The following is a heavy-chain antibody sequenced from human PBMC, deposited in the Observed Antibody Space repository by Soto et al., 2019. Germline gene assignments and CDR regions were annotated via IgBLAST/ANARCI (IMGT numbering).Heavy chain of an antibody. CDR2: ISYDGSNK. J-gene: IGHJ6*02. CDR3: ASWGRTVAGVDRKGYYYGMDV. D-gene: IGHD6-19*01. V-gene: IGHV3-30-3*01. Sequence: GGSLRLSCAASGFTFSSYAMHWVRQAPGKGLEWVAVISYDGSNKYYADSVKGRFTISRDNSKNTLYLQMNSLRAEDTAVYYCASWGRTVAGVDRKGYYYGMDVWGQGTTVTVSS. CDR1: GFTFSSYA.